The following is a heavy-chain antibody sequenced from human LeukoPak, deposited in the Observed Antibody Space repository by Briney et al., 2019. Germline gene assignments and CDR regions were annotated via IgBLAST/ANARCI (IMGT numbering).Heavy chain of an antibody. CDR3: ARDRVPSWYYDSSGPFDY. CDR2: ISYDGSNK. Sequence: GGSLRLSCAASGFDFSRNWMTWVRQAPGKGLEWVAVISYDGSNKYYADSVKGRFTISRDNSKNTLYLQMNSLRAEDTAVYYCARDRVPSWYYDSSGPFDYWGQGTLVTVSS. CDR1: GFDFSRNW. J-gene: IGHJ4*02. V-gene: IGHV3-30-3*01. D-gene: IGHD3-22*01.